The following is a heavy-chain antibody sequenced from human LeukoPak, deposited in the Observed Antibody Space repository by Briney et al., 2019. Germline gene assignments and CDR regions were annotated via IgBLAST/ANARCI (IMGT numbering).Heavy chain of an antibody. CDR1: GYTFTSYD. Sequence: ASVKVSCKASGYTFTSYDINWVRQATGQGLEWMGWMNPNSGNTGYAQKFQGRVTITRNTSISTAYMELSSLRSEDTAVYYCARAPYYDFWSGYYTGNWFDPWGQGTLVTVSS. CDR2: MNPNSGNT. CDR3: ARAPYYDFWSGYYTGNWFDP. V-gene: IGHV1-8*03. J-gene: IGHJ5*02. D-gene: IGHD3-3*01.